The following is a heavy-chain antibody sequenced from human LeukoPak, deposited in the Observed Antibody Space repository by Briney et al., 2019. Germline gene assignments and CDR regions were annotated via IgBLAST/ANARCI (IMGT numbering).Heavy chain of an antibody. D-gene: IGHD3-22*01. J-gene: IGHJ4*02. CDR1: GGSISSYY. CDR3: ARAAYYYDSSGQTGPPLFDY. CDR2: IYTSGST. V-gene: IGHV4-4*07. Sequence: SETLSLTCTVSGGSISSYYWSWIRQPAGKGLEWTGRIYTSGSTNYNPSLKSRVTMSVDTSKSQFSLKLSSVTAADTAVYYCARAAYYYDSSGQTGPPLFDYWGQGTLVTVSS.